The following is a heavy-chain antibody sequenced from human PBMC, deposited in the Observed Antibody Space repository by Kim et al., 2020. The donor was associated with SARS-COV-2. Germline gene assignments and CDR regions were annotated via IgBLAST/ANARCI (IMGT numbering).Heavy chain of an antibody. CDR1: GYTFTSHG. CDR2: ISGYNGQT. CDR3: ARDQGWFES. Sequence: ASVKVSCKASGYTFTSHGISWVRQAPGQGLEWMGWISGYNGQTNYAQKFQGRVTLTTDTSTSIAYMEVRSLRSDDTAVYYCARDQGWFESWGQGTLVTVSS. V-gene: IGHV1-18*04. J-gene: IGHJ5*01.